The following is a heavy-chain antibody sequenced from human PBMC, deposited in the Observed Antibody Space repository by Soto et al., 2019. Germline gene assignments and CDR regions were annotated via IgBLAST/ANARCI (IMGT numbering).Heavy chain of an antibody. CDR1: GGSISSYY. Sequence: QVQLQESGPGLVKPSETLSLTCTVSGGSISSYYWSWIRQPAGKGLEWIGRIYTSGSTNYNPSLKSRVTMSVDTSKNQFSLKLSSVTAADTAVYYCARDGAAAGSYYYYYYGMDVWGQGTTVTVSS. D-gene: IGHD6-13*01. J-gene: IGHJ6*02. V-gene: IGHV4-4*07. CDR3: ARDGAAAGSYYYYYYGMDV. CDR2: IYTSGST.